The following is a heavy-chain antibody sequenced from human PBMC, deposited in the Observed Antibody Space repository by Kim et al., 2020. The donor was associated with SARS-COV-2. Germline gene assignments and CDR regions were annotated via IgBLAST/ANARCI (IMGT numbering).Heavy chain of an antibody. Sequence: GGSLRLSCAASGFTFDGYAMHWVRQAPGKGLEWVSGISWSSGSICYADSVKGRFTISRDNAKNSLYLQMNSLRAEDTALYYCAKEVNRSYWYFDLWGRGTLVTVSS. V-gene: IGHV3-9*01. J-gene: IGHJ2*01. D-gene: IGHD3-22*01. CDR3: AKEVNRSYWYFDL. CDR2: ISWSSGSI. CDR1: GFTFDGYA.